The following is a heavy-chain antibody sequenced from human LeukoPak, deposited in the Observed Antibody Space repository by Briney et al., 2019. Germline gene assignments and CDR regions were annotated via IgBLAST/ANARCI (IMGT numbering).Heavy chain of an antibody. CDR3: AKRRSGWTQLASFDY. CDR2: ISGSGGST. V-gene: IGHV3-23*01. Sequence: GGSLRLSCAASGFTFSSYAMSWVRQAPGKGLEWVSAISGSGGSTYYADSVMGRFTISRDNSKNTLYLQMNSLRAEDTAVYYCAKRRSGWTQLASFDYWGQGTLVTVSS. CDR1: GFTFSSYA. D-gene: IGHD6-19*01. J-gene: IGHJ4*02.